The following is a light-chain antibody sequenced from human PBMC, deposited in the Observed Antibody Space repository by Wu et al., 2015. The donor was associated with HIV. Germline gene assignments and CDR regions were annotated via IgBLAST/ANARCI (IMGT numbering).Light chain of an antibody. V-gene: IGKV1-NL1*01. CDR3: QQYYSSWT. CDR2: ATS. Sequence: DVQMTQSPSSLSASVGDRVTITCRASQGISKSLAWYQQKPGKAPKLLLYATSRLESGVPSRFSGSGSVTDYTLTISSLQPEDFATYYCQQYYSSWTFGQGTKVEIK. J-gene: IGKJ1*01. CDR1: QGISKS.